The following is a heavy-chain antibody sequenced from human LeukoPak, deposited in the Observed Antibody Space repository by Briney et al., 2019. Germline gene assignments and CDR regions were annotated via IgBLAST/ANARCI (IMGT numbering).Heavy chain of an antibody. D-gene: IGHD2-2*01. CDR1: GITFSNYN. V-gene: IGHV3-48*01. CDR2: ISSSSSTI. CDR3: ANHLACGSTSCPPFDS. J-gene: IGHJ4*02. Sequence: GGSLRLSCAASGITFSNYNMNWVRQAPGKGLQWVSYISSSSSTIYYADSVKDRFTISRDNDKNTLYLQMNSLRAEDTAVYYCANHLACGSTSCPPFDSWGQGTLVTVSS.